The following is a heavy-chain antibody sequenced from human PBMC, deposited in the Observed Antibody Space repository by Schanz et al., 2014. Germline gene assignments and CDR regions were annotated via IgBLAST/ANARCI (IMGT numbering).Heavy chain of an antibody. D-gene: IGHD2-8*02. J-gene: IGHJ3*01. Sequence: DVQLVESGGCLVQPWGSLRLSCAASGFTFTGHWMSWVRQAPGKGLEWVANIKEDGSKKYYVDSVRGRFTISRDNAKNSLYLQLNSLTAEDTAVYHCARDSRYCTGVDCKGDAFDLWGQGTLVTVSS. CDR1: GFTFTGHW. CDR2: IKEDGSKK. V-gene: IGHV3-7*01. CDR3: ARDSRYCTGVDCKGDAFDL.